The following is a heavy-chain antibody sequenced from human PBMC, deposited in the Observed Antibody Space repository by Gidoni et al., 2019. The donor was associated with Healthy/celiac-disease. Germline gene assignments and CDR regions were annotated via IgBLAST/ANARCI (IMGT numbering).Heavy chain of an antibody. D-gene: IGHD4-17*01. CDR2: ISSSSSYI. CDR1: GFTFSSYS. J-gene: IGHJ5*02. CDR3: ARGPPDYGDYVGDWFDP. V-gene: IGHV3-21*01. Sequence: EVQLVESGGGLVKPGGSLRLSCAASGFTFSSYSMNWVRQAPGKGLMWVSSISSSSSYIYYADSVKGRFTISRDNAKNSLYLQMNSLRAEDTAVYYCARGPPDYGDYVGDWFDPWGQGTLVTVSS.